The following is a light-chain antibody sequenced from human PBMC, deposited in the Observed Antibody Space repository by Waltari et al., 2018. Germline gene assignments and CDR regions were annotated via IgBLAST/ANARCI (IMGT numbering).Light chain of an antibody. J-gene: IGLJ2*01. CDR2: EVT. CDR3: SSYADSNVL. V-gene: IGLV2-8*01. CDR1: SGDIGAYNP. Sequence: QSALTQPPSASGSPGQSVTIPCTGTSGDIGAYNPVSWYQQHPGRAPKLMIYEVTKRPSGVPDRFSGSRSGNTASLTVSGLQTEDEADYFCSSYADSNVLFGGGTKLTVL.